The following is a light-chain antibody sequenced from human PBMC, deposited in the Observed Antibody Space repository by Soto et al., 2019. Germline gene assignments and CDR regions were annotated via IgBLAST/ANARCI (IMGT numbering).Light chain of an antibody. J-gene: IGLJ2*01. CDR2: AVS. Sequence: QSVLTQPASVSGSPGQSITISCTGTSSDVGGYNHVSWYQHSPGKAPKLILFAVSDRPSGVSHRFSGSKSGNTAYLTISGLQSEDEADYDCCSYTSLSTVVFGGGTKLTVL. V-gene: IGLV2-14*01. CDR1: SSDVGGYNH. CDR3: CSYTSLSTVV.